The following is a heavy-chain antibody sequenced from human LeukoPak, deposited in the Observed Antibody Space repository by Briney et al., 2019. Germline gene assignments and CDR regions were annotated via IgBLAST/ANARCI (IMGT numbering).Heavy chain of an antibody. CDR3: AKGSKAVLFTRDHYMDV. J-gene: IGHJ6*03. V-gene: IGHV3-30*02. CDR2: IRYDGSNK. D-gene: IGHD6-19*01. Sequence: WVRQSPGKGLEWVAFIRYDGSNKYYADSVRGRFTISRDNSKNTLYLHMNSLRAEDTAVYFCAKGSKAVLFTRDHYMDVWGKGTTVTISS.